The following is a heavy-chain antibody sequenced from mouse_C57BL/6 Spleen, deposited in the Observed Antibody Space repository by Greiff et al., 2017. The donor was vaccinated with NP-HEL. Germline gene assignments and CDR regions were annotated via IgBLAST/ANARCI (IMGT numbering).Heavy chain of an antibody. V-gene: IGHV1-55*01. J-gene: IGHJ4*01. CDR1: GYTFTSYW. CDR3: ARRGYDDAMDY. Sequence: QVHVKQPGAELVKPGASVKMSCKASGYTFTSYWITWVKQRPGQGLEWIGDIYPGSGSTNYNEKFKSKATLTVDTSSSTAYMQLSSLTSEDSAVYYCARRGYDDAMDYWGQGTSVTVSS. CDR2: IYPGSGST. D-gene: IGHD2-2*01.